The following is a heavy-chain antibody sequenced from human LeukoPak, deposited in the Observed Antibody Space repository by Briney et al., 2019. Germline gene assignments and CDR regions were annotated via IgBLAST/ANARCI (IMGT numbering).Heavy chain of an antibody. CDR3: ARAGDYGDYFDY. Sequence: PGGSLRLSCAASGFTVSSNYLSWVRQAPGKGLGWVSVIYSGGYTYYADSVKGRFTISRDNSKNTLYLQMNSLRAEDTAVYYCARAGDYGDYFDYWGQGTLVTVSS. J-gene: IGHJ4*02. V-gene: IGHV3-53*01. CDR1: GFTVSSNY. CDR2: IYSGGYT. D-gene: IGHD4-17*01.